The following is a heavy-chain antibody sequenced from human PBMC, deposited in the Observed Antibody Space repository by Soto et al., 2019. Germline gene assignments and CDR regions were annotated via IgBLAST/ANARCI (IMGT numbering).Heavy chain of an antibody. V-gene: IGHV4-61*05. CDR1: GGSISSSSYY. J-gene: IGHJ6*02. Sequence: KTSETLSLTCTVSGGSISSSSYYWGWIRQPPGKGLEWIGYIYYGGGTKYNPSLKSRVTISVDTSKNQFSLKLTSMTAADTAIYYCARGGRLSGMDVWGRGTTVTVSS. CDR2: IYYGGGT. CDR3: ARGGRLSGMDV.